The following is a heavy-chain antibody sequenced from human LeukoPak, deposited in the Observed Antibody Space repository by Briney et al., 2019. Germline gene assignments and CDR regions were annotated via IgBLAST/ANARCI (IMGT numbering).Heavy chain of an antibody. CDR2: IYYSGNT. CDR1: GDSISTSNSY. Sequence: SETLSLTCTVSGDSISTSNSYWGWIRQPPGKGLEWIGSIYYSGNTYYNASLKSRVTISVDTSKNQFSLKLSSVTAADTAVYYCARGSTRIDPWGQGTLVTVSS. CDR3: ARGSTRIDP. V-gene: IGHV4-39*01. J-gene: IGHJ5*02.